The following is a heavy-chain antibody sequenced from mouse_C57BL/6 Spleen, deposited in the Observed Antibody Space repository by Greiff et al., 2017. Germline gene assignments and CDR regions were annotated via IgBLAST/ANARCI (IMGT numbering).Heavy chain of an antibody. CDR3: ARDAEGGYYGYFDV. CDR2: SRNKANDYTT. CDR1: GFTFSDFY. Sequence: EVKVIESGGGLVQSGRSLRLSCATSGFTFSDFYMEWVRQAPGKGLEWIAASRNKANDYTTEYSASVKGRFIVSRDTSQSILYLQMNALRAEDTAIYYCARDAEGGYYGYFDVWGTGTTVTVSS. D-gene: IGHD2-2*01. V-gene: IGHV7-1*01. J-gene: IGHJ1*03.